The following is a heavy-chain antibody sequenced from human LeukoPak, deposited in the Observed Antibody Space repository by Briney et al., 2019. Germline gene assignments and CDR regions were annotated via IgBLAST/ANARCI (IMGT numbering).Heavy chain of an antibody. CDR3: ARDMGTQDDASDI. Sequence: PGGSLRLSCAASGFTFSTYSMNWVRQAPGKGLEWVSYISSSGSTIYYADSVKGRFTISRDNAKNSLYLQMNSLRAEDTAVYYCARDMGTQDDASDIWGQGTMVTVSS. D-gene: IGHD1-14*01. CDR1: GFTFSTYS. V-gene: IGHV3-48*01. CDR2: ISSSGSTI. J-gene: IGHJ3*02.